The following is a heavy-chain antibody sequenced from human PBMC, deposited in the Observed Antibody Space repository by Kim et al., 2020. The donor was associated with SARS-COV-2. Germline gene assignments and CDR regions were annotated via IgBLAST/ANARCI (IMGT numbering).Heavy chain of an antibody. CDR2: ISSSSSYI. V-gene: IGHV3-21*01. Sequence: GGSLRLSCAASGFTFSSYSMNWVRQAPGKGLEWVSSISSSSSYIYYADSVKGRFTISRDNAKNSLYLQMNSLRAEDTAVYYCARDRLQIGIVVVPAAMDYYYYYGMDVWGQGTTVTVSS. CDR1: GFTFSSYS. D-gene: IGHD2-2*01. CDR3: ARDRLQIGIVVVPAAMDYYYYYGMDV. J-gene: IGHJ6*02.